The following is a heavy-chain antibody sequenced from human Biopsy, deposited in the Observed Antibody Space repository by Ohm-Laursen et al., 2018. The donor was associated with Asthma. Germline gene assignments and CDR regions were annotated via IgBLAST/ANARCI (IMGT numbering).Heavy chain of an antibody. J-gene: IGHJ6*02. D-gene: IGHD3-10*01. CDR2: IWYDGGYK. CDR3: ARSRHGDYHYYFGMDV. V-gene: IGHV3-33*01. CDR1: GFTFSSYG. Sequence: SLRLSCAASGFTFSSYGIHWVRQAPGKGLEWVAVIWYDGGYKDNVDSVKGRFTISRDNSKNTVSLQMNSLRAEDTAMYSCARSRHGDYHYYFGMDVWGQGTTVTVSS.